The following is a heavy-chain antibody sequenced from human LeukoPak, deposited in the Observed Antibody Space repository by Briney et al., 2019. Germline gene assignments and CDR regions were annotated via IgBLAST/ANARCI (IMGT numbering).Heavy chain of an antibody. CDR2: IYYSGST. V-gene: IGHV4-39*01. J-gene: IGHJ5*02. Sequence: SETLSLTCTVSGGSISSSTNYWGWIRQPPGKGLEWIGIIYYSGSTYYNPSLKSRVSISVDTSKNQLSLKLSSVTAADTAVYLCWKIRAPSGWWFGPRGQGTLVTVSS. CDR3: WKIRAPSGWWFGP. CDR1: GGSISSSTNY. D-gene: IGHD6-19*01.